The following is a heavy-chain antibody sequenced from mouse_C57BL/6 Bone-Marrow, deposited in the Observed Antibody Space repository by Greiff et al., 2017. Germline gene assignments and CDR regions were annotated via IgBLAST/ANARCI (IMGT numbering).Heavy chain of an antibody. V-gene: IGHV1-15*01. CDR2: IDPETGGT. J-gene: IGHJ3*01. D-gene: IGHD2-3*01. Sequence: VQLQQSGAELVRPGASVTLSCKASGYTFTDYEMHWVKQTPVHGLEWIGAIDPETGGTAYNQKFKGKAILTADKSSSTAYMELRSLTSEDSAVYYCTGEDDGYYLWFAYWGQGTLVTVSA. CDR1: GYTFTDYE. CDR3: TGEDDGYYLWFAY.